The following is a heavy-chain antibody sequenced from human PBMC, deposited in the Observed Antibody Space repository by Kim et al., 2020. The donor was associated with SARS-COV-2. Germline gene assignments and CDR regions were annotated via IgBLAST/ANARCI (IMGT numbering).Heavy chain of an antibody. CDR3: ARGWDVLLWFGESRFDP. V-gene: IGHV4-34*01. J-gene: IGHJ5*02. D-gene: IGHD3-10*01. Sequence: LKSRVTISVDTSKNQFSLKLSSVTAADTAVYYCARGWDVLLWFGESRFDPWGQGTLVTVSS.